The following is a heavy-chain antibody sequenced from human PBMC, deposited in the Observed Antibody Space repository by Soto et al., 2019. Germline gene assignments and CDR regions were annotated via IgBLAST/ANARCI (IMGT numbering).Heavy chain of an antibody. CDR1: GFTFSSYA. CDR2: ISGSGGST. D-gene: IGHD1-26*01. CDR3: AKDQGGTGHMDY. Sequence: VWSLRLSCAASGFTFSSYAMSWVRQAPGKGLEWVSAISGSGGSTYYADSVKGRFTISRDNSKNTLYLQMNSLRAEDTAVYYCAKDQGGTGHMDYWGQGTMGSVSA. V-gene: IGHV3-23*01. J-gene: IGHJ4*02.